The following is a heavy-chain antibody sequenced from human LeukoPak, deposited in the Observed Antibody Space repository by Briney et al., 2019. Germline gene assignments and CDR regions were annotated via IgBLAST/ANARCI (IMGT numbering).Heavy chain of an antibody. CDR2: IYTSGST. V-gene: IGHV4-61*02. D-gene: IGHD1-14*01. J-gene: IGHJ4*02. Sequence: SETLSLTCTVSGGSINSGDYYWSWIRQPAGKGLEWIGRIYTSGSTNYNPSLKSRVTISVDTSKNQFSLKLSSVTAADTAVYYCARSELRFIPDYWGQGTLVTVSS. CDR1: GGSINSGDYY. CDR3: ARSELRFIPDY.